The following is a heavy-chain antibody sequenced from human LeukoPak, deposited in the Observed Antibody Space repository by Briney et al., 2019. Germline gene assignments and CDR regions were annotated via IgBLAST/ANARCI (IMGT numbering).Heavy chain of an antibody. V-gene: IGHV3-23*01. Sequence: GGSLRLSCAASGFTFSSYAMSWVRQAPGKGLEWVSAISGSGGSTYYADSVKGRFTISRDNSKNTLYLQMNSLRAEDTAVYYCAKDRLRTANHDFWSGYAYYFDYWGQGTLVTVSS. CDR1: GFTFSSYA. D-gene: IGHD3-3*01. J-gene: IGHJ4*02. CDR2: ISGSGGST. CDR3: AKDRLRTANHDFWSGYAYYFDY.